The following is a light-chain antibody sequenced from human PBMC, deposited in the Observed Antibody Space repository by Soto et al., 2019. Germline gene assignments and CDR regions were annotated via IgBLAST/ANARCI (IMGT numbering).Light chain of an antibody. CDR2: EVS. Sequence: QSALTQPPSASGSPGQSVTISCTGTSSDVGAYNYLSWYQQHPGKAPKLMIYEVSMRPSGVPDRFSGSKSGNTASLTVSGLQAEDEADYYCSSYAGSNNYVFGTGTKLTVL. V-gene: IGLV2-8*01. CDR1: SSDVGAYNY. CDR3: SSYAGSNNYV. J-gene: IGLJ1*01.